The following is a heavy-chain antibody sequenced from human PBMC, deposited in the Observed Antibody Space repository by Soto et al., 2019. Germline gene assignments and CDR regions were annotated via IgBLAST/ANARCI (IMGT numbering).Heavy chain of an antibody. CDR2: IHYSGNT. Sequence: SETLSLTCSVSGASISSGQYHWAWIRQPPGKGLEWIASIHYSGNTHYNPSVRSRVAISVDTSKSQFSLRLRSVTAADTALYYCARADGFGRVPPFMDNWGLTTLVTVSS. J-gene: IGHJ4*01. D-gene: IGHD3-3*01. V-gene: IGHV4-39*01. CDR1: GASISSGQYH. CDR3: ARADGFGRVPPFMDN.